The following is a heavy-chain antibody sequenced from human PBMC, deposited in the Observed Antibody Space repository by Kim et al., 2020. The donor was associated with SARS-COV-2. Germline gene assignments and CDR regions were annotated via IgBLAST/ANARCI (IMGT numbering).Heavy chain of an antibody. CDR3: ARAYSSGWAYFDY. Sequence: ANQVKSRFTNSRDNANNSLYLQMHGLRAEDTAVYYCARAYSSGWAYFDYWGRGTLVTVSS. J-gene: IGHJ4*02. D-gene: IGHD6-19*01. V-gene: IGHV3-21*01.